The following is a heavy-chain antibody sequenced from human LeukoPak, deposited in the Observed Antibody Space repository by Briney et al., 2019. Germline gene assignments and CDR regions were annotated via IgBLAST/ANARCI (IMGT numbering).Heavy chain of an antibody. D-gene: IGHD1-26*01. CDR3: ARVWERWFDP. CDR2: INPSGGST. CDR1: GYTFTSYY. V-gene: IGHV1-46*01. J-gene: IGHJ5*02. Sequence: GASVKVSCKASGYTFTSYYMHWVRQAPGQGLEWMGIINPSGGSTSYAQKFQGRVTMTRDTSTSTAYMELRSLRSDDTAVYYCARVWERWFDPWGQGTLVTVSS.